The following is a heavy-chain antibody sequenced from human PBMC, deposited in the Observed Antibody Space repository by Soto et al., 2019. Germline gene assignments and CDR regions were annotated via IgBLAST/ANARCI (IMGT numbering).Heavy chain of an antibody. Sequence: GGSLRLSCTASKFTFASYVMHWVRQAPGEGLEWVALISFDGTNKYYADSVKGRFTISRDNSKNTLYLQMNSLRADDTAVYYCAKSGPGYYYYMDVWGQGTTVTVSS. D-gene: IGHD2-15*01. V-gene: IGHV3-30*04. CDR3: AKSGPGYYYYMDV. CDR2: ISFDGTNK. J-gene: IGHJ6*03. CDR1: KFTFASYV.